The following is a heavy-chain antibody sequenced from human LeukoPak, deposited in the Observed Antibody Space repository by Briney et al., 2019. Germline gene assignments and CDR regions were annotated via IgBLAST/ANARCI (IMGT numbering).Heavy chain of an antibody. CDR1: GFTFSHYW. CDR2: IKEDGTEK. D-gene: IGHD1-1*01. V-gene: IGHV3-7*05. J-gene: IGHJ4*02. Sequence: PGGSLRLSCAASGFTFSHYWMSWVRQAPGRGLEWVANIKEDGTEKYYVDSVKGRFTISRDNAKNSLYLQMNSLRAEDTAVYYCARDRTAYVYWGRGTVVTVSS. CDR3: ARDRTAYVY.